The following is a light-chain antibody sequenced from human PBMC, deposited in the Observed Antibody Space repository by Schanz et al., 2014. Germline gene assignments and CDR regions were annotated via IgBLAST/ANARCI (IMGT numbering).Light chain of an antibody. CDR1: QSVRSN. V-gene: IGKV3-15*01. J-gene: IGKJ1*01. Sequence: EVVMTQSPVTLSVSPGERATLSCRASQSVRSNLAWYQHKPGQAPRLLVYGPSTRATGVPARFSGSGSGTEFTLTISSLQSEDSAVYYCQQRSKTWTFGQGTKVEIK. CDR2: GPS. CDR3: QQRSKTWT.